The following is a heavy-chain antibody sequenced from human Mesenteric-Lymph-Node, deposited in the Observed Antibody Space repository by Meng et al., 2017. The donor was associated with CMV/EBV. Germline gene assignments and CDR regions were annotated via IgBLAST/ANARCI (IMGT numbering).Heavy chain of an antibody. D-gene: IGHD2-15*01. CDR1: GYTFTNYW. V-gene: IGHV5-51*01. CDR3: ARLGGSGGSWIDS. CDR2: TYPGDSDT. J-gene: IGHJ4*02. Sequence: GESLKISCKGSGYTFTNYWIGWVRQMPGKGLEWMGTTYPGDSDTRYSPSFQGQVTISADKSATTAYLQWRSLQASDTAIYYCARLGGSGGSWIDSWGQGTLVTVSS.